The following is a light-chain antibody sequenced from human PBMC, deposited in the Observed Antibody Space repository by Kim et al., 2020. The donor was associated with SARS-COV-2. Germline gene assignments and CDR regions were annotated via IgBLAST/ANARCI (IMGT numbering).Light chain of an antibody. CDR3: QQCGSPPYT. J-gene: IGKJ2*01. CDR1: QSVSRSY. V-gene: IGKV3-20*01. Sequence: EIVLTQSPGILSLSPGERATLSCRASQSVSRSYLAWYQQNPGQAPRLLIYDASNRATGIPDRFSGSGSGTDFTLTINRVEPEDVAVYSCQQCGSPPYTFGQGTNLEL. CDR2: DAS.